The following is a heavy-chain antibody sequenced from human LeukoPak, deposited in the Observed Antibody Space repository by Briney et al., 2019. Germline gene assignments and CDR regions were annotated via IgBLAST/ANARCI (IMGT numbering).Heavy chain of an antibody. CDR3: ARARAGYCSGGSCYLTDAFDI. CDR1: GGSISSDDYY. D-gene: IGHD2-15*01. J-gene: IGHJ3*02. V-gene: IGHV4-30-4*08. Sequence: SETLSLTCTVSGGSISSDDYYWSWIRQPPGTGLEWIGYFSYSGNTYYNPSLKSRVTISVDTSKNQFSLKLSSVTAADTAVFYCARARAGYCSGGSCYLTDAFDIWGQGTMVTDSS. CDR2: FSYSGNT.